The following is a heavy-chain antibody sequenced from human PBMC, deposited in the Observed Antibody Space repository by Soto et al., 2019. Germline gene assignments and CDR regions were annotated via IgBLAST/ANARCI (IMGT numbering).Heavy chain of an antibody. CDR1: GGTFSSYA. CDR2: ITPIFGTA. V-gene: IGHV1-69*13. Sequence: WASVKVSCKASGGTFSSYAIDWVRQAPGQGLEWMGGITPIFGTANYAQKFQGRVTITADESTSTAYMELRSLRSEDTAVYYCARGVHYDSSGFYYFFWGQGTLVTVSS. J-gene: IGHJ4*02. CDR3: ARGVHYDSSGFYYFF. D-gene: IGHD3-22*01.